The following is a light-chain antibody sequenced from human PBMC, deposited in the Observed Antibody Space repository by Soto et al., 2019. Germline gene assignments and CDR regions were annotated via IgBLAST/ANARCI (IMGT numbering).Light chain of an antibody. CDR1: NIEIKS. CDR3: QVWDTTNPVI. J-gene: IGLJ2*01. Sequence: YVVTEPPRERVAIGEVARITNGGNNIEIKSAHWYQQKPGQAPVLVVYDDGDRTTGIPERFSGSKSGNTATLTTSRVEAGDEADYYCQVWDTTNPVIFGGGTTVTVL. V-gene: IGLV3-21*02. CDR2: DDG.